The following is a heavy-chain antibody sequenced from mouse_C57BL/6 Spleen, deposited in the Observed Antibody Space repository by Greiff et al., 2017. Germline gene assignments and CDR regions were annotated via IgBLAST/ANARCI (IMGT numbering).Heavy chain of an antibody. V-gene: IGHV5-4*01. J-gene: IGHJ2*01. CDR2: ISDGGSYT. D-gene: IGHD2-5*01. CDR3: ARAYYSNSLYYFDY. Sequence: EVHLVESGGGLVKPGGSLKLSCAASGFTFSSYAMSWVRQTPEKRLEWVATISDGGSYTYYPDNVKGRFTISRDNAKNNLYLQMSHLKSEDTAMYYCARAYYSNSLYYFDYWGQGTTLTVSS. CDR1: GFTFSSYA.